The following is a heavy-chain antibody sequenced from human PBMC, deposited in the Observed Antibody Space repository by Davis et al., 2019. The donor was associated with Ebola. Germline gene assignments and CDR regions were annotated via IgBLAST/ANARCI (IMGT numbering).Heavy chain of an antibody. V-gene: IGHV3-30*03. J-gene: IGHJ6*04. CDR1: GFTFSSYG. Sequence: GESLKISCAASGFTFSSYGMHWVRQAPGKGLEWVAVISYDGSNKYYADSVKGRFTISRDNSKNSLFLQMNSLRAEDTAVYYCARDPPGAPMDVWGKGTTVTVSS. CDR2: ISYDGSNK. CDR3: ARDPPGAPMDV. D-gene: IGHD7-27*01.